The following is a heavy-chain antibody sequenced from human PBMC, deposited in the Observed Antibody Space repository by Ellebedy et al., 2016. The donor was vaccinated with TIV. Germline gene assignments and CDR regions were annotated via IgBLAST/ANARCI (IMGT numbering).Heavy chain of an antibody. V-gene: IGHV3-33*01. J-gene: IGHJ4*02. CDR3: ARGWIELWGDY. D-gene: IGHD5-18*01. Sequence: PGGSLRLSCTASGFAFSRFGMHWVRQAPGKGLEWVALIWYDGSNKYYADSVKGRFTISRDNSKNTVYLQMNNLRGEDTAMYYCARGWIELWGDYWGQGTLVTVSS. CDR2: IWYDGSNK. CDR1: GFAFSRFG.